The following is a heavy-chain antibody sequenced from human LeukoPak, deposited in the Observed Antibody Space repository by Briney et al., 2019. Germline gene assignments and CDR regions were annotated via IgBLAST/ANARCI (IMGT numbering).Heavy chain of an antibody. V-gene: IGHV1-3*01. CDR2: INAGNGNT. CDR1: GYTFTSYA. J-gene: IGHJ6*02. CDR3: ARASKVVPAAMDYYYGMDV. D-gene: IGHD2-2*01. Sequence: ASVKVSCKASGYTFTSYAMHWVRQAPGQRLEWMGWINAGNGNTKYSQKFQGRVTITRDTSASTAYMELSSLRSEDTAVYYCARASKVVPAAMDYYYGMDVWGQGTTVTVSS.